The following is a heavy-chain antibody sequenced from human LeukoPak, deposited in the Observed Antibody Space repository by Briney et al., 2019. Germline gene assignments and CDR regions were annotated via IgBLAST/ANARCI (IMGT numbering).Heavy chain of an antibody. CDR1: GGSISSGGYS. V-gene: IGHV4-30-2*05. CDR3: ASEGDYVDY. Sequence: SETLSLTCAVSGGSISSGGYSWSWIRQPPGKGLEWIGYIYHRGSTYYNPSLKSRVTISVDTSKNRFSLKLSSVTAADTAVYYCASEGDYVDYWGQGTLVTVSS. CDR2: IYHRGST. J-gene: IGHJ4*02.